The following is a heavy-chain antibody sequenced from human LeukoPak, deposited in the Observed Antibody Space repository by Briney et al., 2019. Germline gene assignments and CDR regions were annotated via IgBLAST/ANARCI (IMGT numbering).Heavy chain of an antibody. CDR3: AKVSLPRYSGSYRAPYYFDY. D-gene: IGHD1-26*01. CDR2: ISGSGGST. V-gene: IGHV3-23*01. Sequence: PGGSLRLSCAASGFTFSSYAMSWVRQAPGKGLEWVSAISGSGGSTYYADSVKGRFTISRDNSKNTLYLQMNSLRAEDTAVYYCAKVSLPRYSGSYRAPYYFDYWGQGTLVTVSS. J-gene: IGHJ4*02. CDR1: GFTFSSYA.